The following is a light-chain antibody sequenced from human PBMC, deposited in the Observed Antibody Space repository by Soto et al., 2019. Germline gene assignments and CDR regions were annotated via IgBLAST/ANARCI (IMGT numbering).Light chain of an antibody. CDR2: AAS. Sequence: DIQMTQSPSTLSASVGDRVTITCRASETISDYLNWYQHKPGTAPKLLIFAASSLQSGVPSRFSGGGSGTNFTLTITSLQPEDFVTYYCQQSYRTPLTFGGGTKV. CDR1: ETISDY. CDR3: QQSYRTPLT. J-gene: IGKJ4*01. V-gene: IGKV1-39*01.